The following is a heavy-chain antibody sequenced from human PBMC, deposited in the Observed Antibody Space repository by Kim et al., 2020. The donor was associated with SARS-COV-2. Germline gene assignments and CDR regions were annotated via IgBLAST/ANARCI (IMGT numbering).Heavy chain of an antibody. CDR3: ARSPAAYFDY. J-gene: IGHJ4*02. V-gene: IGHV4-34*01. D-gene: IGHD2-15*01. CDR2: ST. Sequence: STNYNPSLKSRVTISVDTSKNQFSLKLGSVTAADTAVYYCARSPAAYFDYWGQGTLVTVSS.